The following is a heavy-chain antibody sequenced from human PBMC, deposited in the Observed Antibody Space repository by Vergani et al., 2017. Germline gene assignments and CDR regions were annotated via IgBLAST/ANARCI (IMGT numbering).Heavy chain of an antibody. CDR3: AREYSSTSGRAFDF. CDR1: GFTFSSYA. J-gene: IGHJ3*01. V-gene: IGHV3-23*01. D-gene: IGHD2-2*01. Sequence: EVQLLESGGGLVQPGGSLRLSCAASGFTFSSYAMSWVRQAPGKGLEWVSAISGSDGSTYYADSVKGRFSISRDNSKNTLYLQMNSLRAEDTAVYYCAREYSSTSGRAFDFWGQGTKVTVSS. CDR2: ISGSDGST.